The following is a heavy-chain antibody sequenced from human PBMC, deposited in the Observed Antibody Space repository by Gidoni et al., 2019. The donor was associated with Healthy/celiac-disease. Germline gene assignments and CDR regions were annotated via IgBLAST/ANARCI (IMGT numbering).Heavy chain of an antibody. J-gene: IGHJ4*02. V-gene: IGHV3-48*03. CDR1: GFTFSSYE. D-gene: IGHD3-10*01. CDR3: AKGSPFGELFGPLGY. CDR2: ISSSGSTI. Sequence: EVQLVESGGGLVQPGGSLRLSCAASGFTFSSYEMNWVRQAPGKGLEWVSYISSSGSTIYYADSVKGRFTISRDNAKNSLYLQMNSLRAEDTAVYYCAKGSPFGELFGPLGYWGQGTLVTVSS.